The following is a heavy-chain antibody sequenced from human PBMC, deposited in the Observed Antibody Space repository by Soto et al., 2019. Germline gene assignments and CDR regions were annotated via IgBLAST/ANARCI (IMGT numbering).Heavy chain of an antibody. Sequence: SVKVSCKASGYTFTSYYMHWVRQAPGQGLEWMGIINPSGGSTSYAQKFQGRVTMTRDTSTSTVYMELSSLRSEDTAVYYCARPVAGTGDYYYYGMDVWGQGTTVTVSS. D-gene: IGHD6-19*01. J-gene: IGHJ6*02. CDR2: INPSGGST. CDR3: ARPVAGTGDYYYYGMDV. CDR1: GYTFTSYY. V-gene: IGHV1-46*01.